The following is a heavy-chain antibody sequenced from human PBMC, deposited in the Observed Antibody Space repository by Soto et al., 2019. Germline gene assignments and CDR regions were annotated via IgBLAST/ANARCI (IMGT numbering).Heavy chain of an antibody. V-gene: IGHV3-30-3*01. CDR2: ISYDGSNK. CDR1: GFTFSSYA. Sequence: PGGSLRLSCAASGFTFSSYAMHWVRQAPGKGLEWVAVISYDGSNKYYADSVKGRFTISRDNSKNTLYLQMNSLRAEDTAVYYCARVGIFGVVTYDYWGQGTLVTV. D-gene: IGHD3-3*01. CDR3: ARVGIFGVVTYDY. J-gene: IGHJ4*02.